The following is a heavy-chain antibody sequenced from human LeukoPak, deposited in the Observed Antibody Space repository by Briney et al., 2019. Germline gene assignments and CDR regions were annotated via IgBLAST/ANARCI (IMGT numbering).Heavy chain of an antibody. V-gene: IGHV1-2*06. CDR3: ARPAYDSSGYSSDY. D-gene: IGHD3-22*01. J-gene: IGHJ4*02. Sequence: GASVKVSCKASGYTFTCYYMHWVRQAPGQGLEWMGRINPNSGGTNYAQKFQGRVTMTRDTSISTAYMELSRLRSDDTAVYYCARPAYDSSGYSSDYWGQGTLVTVSS. CDR2: INPNSGGT. CDR1: GYTFTCYY.